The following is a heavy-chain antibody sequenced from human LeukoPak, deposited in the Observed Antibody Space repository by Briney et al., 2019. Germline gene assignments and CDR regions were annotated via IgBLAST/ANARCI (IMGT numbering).Heavy chain of an antibody. CDR1: GASVSNSH. CDR2: LSYTGKT. D-gene: IGHD2/OR15-2a*01. Sequence: PSETLSLTCTVSGASVSNSHWNWIRQFPRTGLEWIGCLSYTGKTDYNPSLSSRVTISLGTSNNQVSLKLKSVTAADTALYFCAEGYFEPFAHWGPGTLVTVSS. J-gene: IGHJ4*02. CDR3: AEGYFEPFAH. V-gene: IGHV4-59*02.